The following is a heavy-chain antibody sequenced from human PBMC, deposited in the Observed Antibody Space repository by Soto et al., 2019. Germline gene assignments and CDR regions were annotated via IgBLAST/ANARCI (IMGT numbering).Heavy chain of an antibody. CDR2: IRGKAYGRTT. CDR1: GFTFGGYA. V-gene: IGHV3-49*04. J-gene: IGHJ4*01. Sequence: GESLKISCSASGFTFGGYAMSWVRQAPGKGLEWVGSIRGKAYGRTTEYAASVRGRFSISRDDSKSIAYLQMNSLKTEDTAVYYCARDSGYGSGASVNHYLDYWGHGTLVTVSS. CDR3: ARDSGYGSGASVNHYLDY. D-gene: IGHD3-10*01.